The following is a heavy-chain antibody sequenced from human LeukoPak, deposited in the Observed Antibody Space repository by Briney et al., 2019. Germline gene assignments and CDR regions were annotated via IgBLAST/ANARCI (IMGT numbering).Heavy chain of an antibody. D-gene: IGHD1-26*01. J-gene: IGHJ4*02. V-gene: IGHV4-39*01. CDR1: GGSISSSSYY. CDR2: IYYSGST. CDR3: ASLRERSYYARGFDY. Sequence: PSETLSHTCTVSGGSISSSSYYWGWIRQPPGKGLEWIGSIYYSGSTHYKSSLKSRVTVSVGTSKNQFSLKLSSVTAADTAVYYCASLRERSYYARGFDYWGQGTLVTVSS.